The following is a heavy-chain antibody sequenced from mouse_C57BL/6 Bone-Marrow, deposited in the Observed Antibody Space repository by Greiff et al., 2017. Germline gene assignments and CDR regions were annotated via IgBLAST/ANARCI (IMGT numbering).Heavy chain of an antibody. CDR3: ARSAPPLLSSYAMDY. Sequence: VQLQQSGAELARPGASVKLSCTASGYTFTSYGISWVKQRTGQGLEWIGEIYPRSGNTYYNEKFKGKATLTADKSSSTAYMELRSLTSEDSAVYFCARSAPPLLSSYAMDYWGQGTSVTVSS. D-gene: IGHD2-10*01. J-gene: IGHJ4*01. V-gene: IGHV1-81*01. CDR1: GYTFTSYG. CDR2: IYPRSGNT.